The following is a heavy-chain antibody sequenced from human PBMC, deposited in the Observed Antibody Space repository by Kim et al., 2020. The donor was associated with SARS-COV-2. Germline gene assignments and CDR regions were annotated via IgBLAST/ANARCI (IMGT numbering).Heavy chain of an antibody. D-gene: IGHD3-10*01. V-gene: IGHV4-31*03. CDR1: GGSISSGGYY. CDR3: ASNAGSGSYSLPDAFDI. J-gene: IGHJ3*02. CDR2: IYYSGST. Sequence: SETLSLTCTVSGGSISSGGYYWSWIRQHPGKGLEWIGYIYYSGSTYYNPSLKSRVTISIDTSKNQFSLKLSSVTAADTAVYYCASNAGSGSYSLPDAFDIWGQGTMVTVSS.